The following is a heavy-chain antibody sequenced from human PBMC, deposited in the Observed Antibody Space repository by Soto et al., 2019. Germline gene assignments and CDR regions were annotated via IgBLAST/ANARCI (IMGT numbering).Heavy chain of an antibody. Sequence: PGGSLRLSCAASGFTFSSYAMSWVRQAPGKGLEWVSAISGSGGSTYYADSVKGRFTISRDNSKNTLYLQMNSLRAEDTAVYYCAKAFTDYYYYYYMDVWGKGTTVTVSS. J-gene: IGHJ6*03. CDR1: GFTFSSYA. D-gene: IGHD3-16*01. V-gene: IGHV3-23*01. CDR2: ISGSGGST. CDR3: AKAFTDYYYYYYMDV.